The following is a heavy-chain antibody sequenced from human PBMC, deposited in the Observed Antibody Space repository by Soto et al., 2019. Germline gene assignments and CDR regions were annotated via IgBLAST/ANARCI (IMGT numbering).Heavy chain of an antibody. J-gene: IGHJ4*02. CDR1: GFTFSSYG. CDR3: ARDETYYYDSSCYHPPDY. Sequence: GGSLRLSCAASGFTFSSYGMHWVRQAPGKGLEWVAVIWYDGSNKYYADSVKGRFTISRDNSKNTLYLQMNSLRAEDTAVYYCARDETYYYDSSCYHPPDYWGQGTLVTVSS. V-gene: IGHV3-33*01. D-gene: IGHD3-22*01. CDR2: IWYDGSNK.